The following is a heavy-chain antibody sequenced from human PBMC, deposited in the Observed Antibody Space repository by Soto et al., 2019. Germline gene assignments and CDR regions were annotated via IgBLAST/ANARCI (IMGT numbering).Heavy chain of an antibody. D-gene: IGHD6-13*01. CDR2: ISYDGSNK. J-gene: IGHJ4*02. CDR1: GFTFSSYA. V-gene: IGHV3-30-3*01. CDR3: ALGLAAAGTDIDY. Sequence: GGSLRLSCAASGFTFSSYAMHWVRQAPGKGLEWVAVISYDGSNKYYADSVKGRFTISRDNSKNTLYLQMNSLRAEDTAVYYRALGLAAAGTDIDYWGQGTLVTVSS.